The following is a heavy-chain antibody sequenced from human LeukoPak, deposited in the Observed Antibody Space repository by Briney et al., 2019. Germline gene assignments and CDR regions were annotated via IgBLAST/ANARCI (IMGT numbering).Heavy chain of an antibody. J-gene: IGHJ4*02. CDR1: GFTFSSYA. Sequence: GGFLRLSCAASGFTFSSYAMSWVRQAPGKGLEWVSAISGSGGSTYYADSVKGRFTISRDNSKNTLHLQMNSLRAEDTAVYYCAKDRSYTATTPLDYWGQGTLVTVSS. CDR3: AKDRSYTATTPLDY. D-gene: IGHD4-17*01. V-gene: IGHV3-23*01. CDR2: ISGSGGST.